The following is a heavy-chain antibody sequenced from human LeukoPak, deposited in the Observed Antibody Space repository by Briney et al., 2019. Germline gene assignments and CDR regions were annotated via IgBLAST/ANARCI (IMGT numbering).Heavy chain of an antibody. J-gene: IGHJ4*02. CDR1: GYSFTSYR. CDR2: IYPGDSDT. Sequence: GESLKISCEGSGYSFTSYRMGWVRQMPEKGLEWMGIIYPGDSDTRYSPSFQGQVTISADKSISTAYLQWSSLKASDTAMYYCARLTGYSSSWIDYWGQGTLVTVSS. D-gene: IGHD6-13*01. V-gene: IGHV5-51*01. CDR3: ARLTGYSSSWIDY.